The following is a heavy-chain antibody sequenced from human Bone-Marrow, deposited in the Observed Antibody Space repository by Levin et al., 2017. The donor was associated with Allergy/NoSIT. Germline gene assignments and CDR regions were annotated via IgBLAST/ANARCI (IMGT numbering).Heavy chain of an antibody. V-gene: IGHV1-69*04. CDR3: ARGGYHCNVGSCYSAPDY. D-gene: IGHD2-15*01. CDR1: GGNFSTYA. Sequence: GASVKVSCKASGGNFSTYAITWVRQAPGQGLEWMGRVIPIVGVTNYPQKFRGRVALTADKSTSTAYISLISLRSEDTAVYYCARGGYHCNVGSCYSAPDYWGQGTLVTVSS. CDR2: VIPIVGVT. J-gene: IGHJ4*02.